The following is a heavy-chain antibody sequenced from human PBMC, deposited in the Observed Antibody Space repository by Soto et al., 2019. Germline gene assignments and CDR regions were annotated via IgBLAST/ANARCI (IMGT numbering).Heavy chain of an antibody. J-gene: IGHJ5*02. CDR3: ARDSTSRGWFDP. Sequence: LSLTCTVSGGSISSYYWSWIRQPAGKGLEWIGRIYTSGSTNYSPSLKSRVTMSVDTSKNQFSLKLSSVTAADTAVYYCARDSTSRGWFDPWGQGTLVTVSS. D-gene: IGHD6-6*01. V-gene: IGHV4-4*07. CDR2: IYTSGST. CDR1: GGSISSYY.